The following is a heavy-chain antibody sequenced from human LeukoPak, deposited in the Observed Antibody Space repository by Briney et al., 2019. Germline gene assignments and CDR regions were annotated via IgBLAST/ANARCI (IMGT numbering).Heavy chain of an antibody. CDR1: GFTLSNYW. D-gene: IGHD2-8*01. J-gene: IGHJ4*02. CDR3: ARSRYCTNGICSYFDY. Sequence: GGSLRLSCAASGFTLSNYWMSWIRQAPGKGLEWVANIKQDGSEKYYVDSVKGRFTISRDNVKNSLYLQMNSLRAEDTAVYYCARSRYCTNGICSYFDYWGQGTLVTVSS. CDR2: IKQDGSEK. V-gene: IGHV3-7*03.